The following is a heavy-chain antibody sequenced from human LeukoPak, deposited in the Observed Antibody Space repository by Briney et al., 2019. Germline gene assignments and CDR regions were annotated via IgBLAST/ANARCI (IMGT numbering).Heavy chain of an antibody. CDR1: GFSFSGSA. J-gene: IGHJ4*02. V-gene: IGHV3-73*01. Sequence: GGSLRLSCAASGFSFSGSAIHWVRQASGKGLEWVGHIRRKGNDYATAYTASVKGRFTISRHDSKNTAFLQMDSLKTEDTAVYFCARLGGSPPYFDYWGQGTLVTVSS. D-gene: IGHD3-16*01. CDR2: IRRKGNDYAT. CDR3: ARLGGSPPYFDY.